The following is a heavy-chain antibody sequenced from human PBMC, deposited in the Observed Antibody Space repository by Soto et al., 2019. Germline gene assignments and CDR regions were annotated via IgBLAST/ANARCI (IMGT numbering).Heavy chain of an antibody. Sequence: VRLSCAASGFSFISYAMSWVRQAPGKGLEWVSTISGSDGKTFYADSVKGRFSTSRDTSKNMLYLQMNNLRGDDTAVYYCVRWSYLDYWGQGTRVTVSS. V-gene: IGHV3-23*01. D-gene: IGHD3-3*01. CDR3: VRWSYLDY. J-gene: IGHJ4*02. CDR1: GFSFISYA. CDR2: ISGSDGKT.